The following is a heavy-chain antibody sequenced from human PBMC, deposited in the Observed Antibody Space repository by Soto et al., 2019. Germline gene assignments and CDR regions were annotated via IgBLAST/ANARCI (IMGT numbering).Heavy chain of an antibody. Sequence: QVQLVQSGAEVKKPGASVKVSCKASGYTFTSYGISWVRQAPGQGLEWMGWISAYNGNTNYAQKLQGRVTMTTDTSTSRAYMELRSLRSDDTAVYYCARDRAYYDFWSGYYTGIEQPDYWGQGTLVTVSS. CDR3: ARDRAYYDFWSGYYTGIEQPDY. CDR2: ISAYNGNT. D-gene: IGHD3-3*01. J-gene: IGHJ4*02. V-gene: IGHV1-18*01. CDR1: GYTFTSYG.